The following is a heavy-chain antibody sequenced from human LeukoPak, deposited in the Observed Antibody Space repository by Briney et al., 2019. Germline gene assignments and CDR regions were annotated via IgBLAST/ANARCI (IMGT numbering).Heavy chain of an antibody. CDR2: ISWNSGSI. D-gene: IGHD4-17*01. CDR1: GFTFDDYA. V-gene: IGHV3-9*01. J-gene: IGHJ4*02. CDR3: AKDTKDYEGFYYFDY. Sequence: GGSLRLSCAASGFTFDDYAMHWVRQAPGKGLEWVSGISWNSGSIGYADSVKGRFTISRDNAKNSLYLQMNSLRAEDTALYYSAKDTKDYEGFYYFDYWGQGTLVTVSS.